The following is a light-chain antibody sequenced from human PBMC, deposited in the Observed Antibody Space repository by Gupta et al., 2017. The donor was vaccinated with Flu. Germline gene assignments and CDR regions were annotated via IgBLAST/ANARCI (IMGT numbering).Light chain of an antibody. CDR1: SLRSYY. CDR2: GKN. CDR3: NSRDSTGNHFV. V-gene: IGLV3-19*01. J-gene: IGLJ1*01. Sequence: SSELTQDPAVSVALGQTVRITCQGISLRSYYANWYQQKPGQAPVVVIFGKNNRPSGIPDRFSGSRSGDIASLTITGAQAEDEADYYCNSRDSTGNHFVFGSGTKVTVL.